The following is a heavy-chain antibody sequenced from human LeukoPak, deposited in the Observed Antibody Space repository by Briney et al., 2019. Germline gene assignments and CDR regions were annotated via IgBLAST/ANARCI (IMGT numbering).Heavy chain of an antibody. CDR3: ARATDPYPFNY. V-gene: IGHV4-61*02. J-gene: IGHJ4*02. Sequence: KSSQTLSLTCTVSGGSISSGGYYWSWIRQPAGKGLEWIGRIYTSGSTNYNPSLRSRVTISVDTSQSRFSLKLSSVTAADTAVYYCARATDPYPFNYWGQGTLVTVSS. CDR1: GGSISSGGYY. CDR2: IYTSGST. D-gene: IGHD3-16*01.